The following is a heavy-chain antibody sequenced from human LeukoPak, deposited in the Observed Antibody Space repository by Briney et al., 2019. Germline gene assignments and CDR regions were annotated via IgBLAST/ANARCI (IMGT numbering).Heavy chain of an antibody. D-gene: IGHD3-9*01. CDR1: GGTFSSYA. CDR2: SISIFGIA. Sequence: SVKVSCKASGGTFSSYAISWVRQAPGPGLDWMGRSISIFGIANYAQKFQGRVTITADKSTGTAYMELSSLRSEDTAVYYCARSPDLRYFDWGHVYYFDYWGQGTLVTVSS. J-gene: IGHJ4*02. CDR3: ARSPDLRYFDWGHVYYFDY. V-gene: IGHV1-69*04.